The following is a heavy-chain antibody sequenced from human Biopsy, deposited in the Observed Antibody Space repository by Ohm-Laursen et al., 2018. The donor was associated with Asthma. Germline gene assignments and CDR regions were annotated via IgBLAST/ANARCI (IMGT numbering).Heavy chain of an antibody. J-gene: IGHJ4*02. V-gene: IGHV1-69*13. CDR2: IISVFGTT. Sequence: SVKVSCKSLGGTFNTYVIGWARQAPGQGLEWMGWIISVFGTTTYPQKFQDRVTITADDSTSTVYMELSSLRSEDTAVYYCARKAGSCISRTCYSLDFWGQGTLVTVSS. D-gene: IGHD2-2*01. CDR3: ARKAGSCISRTCYSLDF. CDR1: GGTFNTYV.